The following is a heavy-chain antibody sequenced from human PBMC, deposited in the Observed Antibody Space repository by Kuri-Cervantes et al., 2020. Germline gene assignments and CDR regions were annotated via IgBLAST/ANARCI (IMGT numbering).Heavy chain of an antibody. V-gene: IGHV1-18*01. CDR2: INPNSGCT. CDR1: GYTFTSYA. Sequence: ASVKVSCKASGYTFTSYAMNWVRQAPGQGLEWVRWINPNSGCTNYAQKLQGRVTMTTDTSTSTAYMELRSLRSDDTAVYYCAREIAAAGIRWFDPWGQGTLVTVSS. J-gene: IGHJ5*02. D-gene: IGHD6-13*01. CDR3: AREIAAAGIRWFDP.